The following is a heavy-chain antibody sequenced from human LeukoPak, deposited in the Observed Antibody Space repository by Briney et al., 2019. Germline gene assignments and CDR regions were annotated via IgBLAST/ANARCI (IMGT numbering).Heavy chain of an antibody. J-gene: IGHJ4*02. D-gene: IGHD4-23*01. V-gene: IGHV4-31*03. CDR3: ARGFSNGGVDY. Sequence: PSETLSLTCTVSGGSISSGGYYWSWIRQHPGKGLEWIGYIYYSGSTYYNPSLKSRVTISVDTSKNQFSLKLSSVTAADTAVYYCARGFSNGGVDYWGQGTLVTVSS. CDR1: GGSISSGGYY. CDR2: IYYSGST.